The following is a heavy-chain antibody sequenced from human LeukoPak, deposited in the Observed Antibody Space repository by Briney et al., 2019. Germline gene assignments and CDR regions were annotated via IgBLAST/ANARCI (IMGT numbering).Heavy chain of an antibody. J-gene: IGHJ1*01. CDR2: IKSKTDGGTT. D-gene: IGHD3-22*01. V-gene: IGHV3-15*01. Sequence: GGSLRLSCAASGFTFSNAWMSCVRQAPGKWLEWGGRIKSKTDGGTTDYAAPVKGRFTISRDDSKNTLYLQMNSLKTEDTAVYYCTTAYYYDSSGHGHFQHWGQGTLVTVSS. CDR3: TTAYYYDSSGHGHFQH. CDR1: GFTFSNAW.